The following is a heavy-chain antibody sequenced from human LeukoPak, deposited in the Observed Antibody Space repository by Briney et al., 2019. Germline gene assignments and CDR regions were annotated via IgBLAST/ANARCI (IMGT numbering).Heavy chain of an antibody. J-gene: IGHJ4*02. CDR2: VYTSGSP. CDR1: GGSFSGYY. D-gene: IGHD4-23*01. CDR3: ARGGYGASSGFDY. V-gene: IGHV4-59*10. Sequence: SETLSLTCAVYGGSFSGYYWSWIRQPPGKGLEWIGRVYTSGSPNYNPSLESRVTMSVDTSKNQFSLNPSSVTAADTAVYYCARGGYGASSGFDYWGQGTLVTVSS.